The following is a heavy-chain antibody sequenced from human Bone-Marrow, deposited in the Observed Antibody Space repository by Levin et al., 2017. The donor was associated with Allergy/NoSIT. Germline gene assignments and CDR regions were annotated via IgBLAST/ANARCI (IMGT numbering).Heavy chain of an antibody. V-gene: IGHV3-7*01. CDR1: GFTFSSYW. J-gene: IGHJ4*02. CDR3: ASFRLWFGAPAY. Sequence: AGESLKISCAASGFTFSSYWMSWVRQAPGKGLEWVANIKQDGSEKYYVDSVKGRFTISRDNAKNSLYLQMNSLRAEDTAVYYCASFRLWFGAPAYWGQGTLVTVSS. CDR2: IKQDGSEK. D-gene: IGHD3-10*01.